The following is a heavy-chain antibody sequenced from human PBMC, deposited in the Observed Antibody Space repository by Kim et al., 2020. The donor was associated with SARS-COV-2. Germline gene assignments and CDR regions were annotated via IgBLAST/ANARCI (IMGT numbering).Heavy chain of an antibody. D-gene: IGHD3-10*01. Sequence: SETLSLTCTVSGGSISSGGYYWSWIRQHPGKGLEWIGYTYYSGSTYYNPSLKSRVTISVDTSKNQFSLKLSSVTAADTAVYYCARDRYGSGSYYDYWGQGTLVTVSS. CDR1: GGSISSGGYY. V-gene: IGHV4-31*03. J-gene: IGHJ4*02. CDR2: TYYSGST. CDR3: ARDRYGSGSYYDY.